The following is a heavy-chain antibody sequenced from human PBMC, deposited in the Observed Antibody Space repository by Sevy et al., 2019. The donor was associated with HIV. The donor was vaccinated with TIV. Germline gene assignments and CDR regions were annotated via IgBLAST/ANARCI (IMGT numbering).Heavy chain of an antibody. J-gene: IGHJ3*02. V-gene: IGHV5-51*01. CDR3: ARHVPFDSYATIDAFDI. CDR2: IYPGDSDT. CDR1: GYSFTSYW. D-gene: IGHD5-18*01. Sequence: GESLKISCKGSGYSFTSYWIGWVRQMPGKGLEWMGIIYPGDSDTRHSPSFQGQVTISADKSISTAYLQWSSLKASDTVMYYCARHVPFDSYATIDAFDIWGQGTMVTVSS.